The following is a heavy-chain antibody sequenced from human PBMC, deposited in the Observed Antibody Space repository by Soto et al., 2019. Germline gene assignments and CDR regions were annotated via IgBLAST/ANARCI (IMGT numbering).Heavy chain of an antibody. CDR3: ARAIATMEWYAFDL. V-gene: IGHV3-11*01. CDR2: INTGGNSM. CDR1: GFTFSDYF. J-gene: IGHJ3*01. D-gene: IGHD3-3*01. Sequence: QVQLVESGGGLVKPGGSLRLSCAASGFTFSDYFMTWIRQAPGKGLEWVSYINTGGNSMYYADSVKGRFTISRDNARNSLYLQIDALRAEDTAVYYCARAIATMEWYAFDLWGQGTMVTVSP.